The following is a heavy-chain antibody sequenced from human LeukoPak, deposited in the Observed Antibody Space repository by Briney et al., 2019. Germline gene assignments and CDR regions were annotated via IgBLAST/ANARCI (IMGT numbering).Heavy chain of an antibody. J-gene: IGHJ6*03. CDR3: AAMGGSIAARPPVYYYYYMDV. Sequence: SVKVSCRASGGTFSSYAISWVRQAPGQGLEWTGGIIPIFGTANYAQKFQGRVTITTDESTSTAYMELSSLRSEDTAVYYCAAMGGSIAARPPVYYYYYMDVWGKGTTVTVSS. V-gene: IGHV1-69*05. CDR2: IIPIFGTA. D-gene: IGHD6-6*01. CDR1: GGTFSSYA.